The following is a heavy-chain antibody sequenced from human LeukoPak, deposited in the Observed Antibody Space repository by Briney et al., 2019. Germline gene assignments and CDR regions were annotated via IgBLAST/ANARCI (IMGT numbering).Heavy chain of an antibody. J-gene: IGHJ6*02. V-gene: IGHV4-4*07. CDR2: IYSSGST. CDR1: GGSISDYY. Sequence: SETLSLTCTVSGGSISDYYXTWVRXPAGKXXEWLGRIYSSGSTNYMPSLKSRVTMSVDTSKKQFSLVVRSVTAADTAVYYCARDAGGYGMDVWGQGTTVTVSS. CDR3: ARDAGGYGMDV.